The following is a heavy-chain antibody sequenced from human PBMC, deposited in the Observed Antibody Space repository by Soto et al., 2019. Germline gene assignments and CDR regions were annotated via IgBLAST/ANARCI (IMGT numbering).Heavy chain of an antibody. Sequence: SVTLSLTCPVSGGSISSYYWSWIRPPPGKGLEWIGYIDYSGSTNYNPSLKSRVTISVDTSKNRFSLKLSSVTATDTAVYYCVRRASSGITGTGGFDYWGQGTLVTVSS. V-gene: IGHV4-59*08. CDR1: GGSISSYY. CDR3: VRRASSGITGTGGFDY. D-gene: IGHD1-7*01. J-gene: IGHJ4*02. CDR2: IDYSGST.